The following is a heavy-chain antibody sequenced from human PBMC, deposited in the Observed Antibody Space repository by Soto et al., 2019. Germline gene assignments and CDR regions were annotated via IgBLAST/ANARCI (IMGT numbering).Heavy chain of an antibody. V-gene: IGHV1-69*13. CDR1: GGTFSSYA. J-gene: IGHJ5*02. Sequence: SVKVSCKASGGTFSSYAISWVRQAPGQGLEWMGGIIPIFGTANYAQKFQGRVTITADESTSTAYMELSSLRSDDTAVYYCARVSRIAAAVPTWFDPWGQGTLVTVSS. D-gene: IGHD6-13*01. CDR3: ARVSRIAAAVPTWFDP. CDR2: IIPIFGTA.